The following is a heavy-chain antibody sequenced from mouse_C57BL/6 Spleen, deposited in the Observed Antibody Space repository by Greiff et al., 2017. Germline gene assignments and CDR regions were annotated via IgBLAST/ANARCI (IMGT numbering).Heavy chain of an antibody. D-gene: IGHD3-3*01. Sequence: VQLQESGPELVKPGASVKISCKASGYAFSSSWMNWVKQRPGKGLEWIGRIYPGDGDTNYNGKFKGKATLTADKSSSTAYMQLSSLTSEDSAVYFCAREGGGGTWFAYWGQGTLVTVSA. CDR1: GYAFSSSW. J-gene: IGHJ3*01. CDR3: AREGGGGTWFAY. V-gene: IGHV1-82*01. CDR2: IYPGDGDT.